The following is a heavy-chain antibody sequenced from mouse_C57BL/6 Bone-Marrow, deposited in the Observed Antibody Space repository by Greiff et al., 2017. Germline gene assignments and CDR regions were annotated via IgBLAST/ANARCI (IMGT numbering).Heavy chain of an antibody. CDR2: INPSNGGT. CDR3: ARCSHRYYDYEGFAY. Sequence: VQLQQSGPALVKPGASVKISCKASGYSFTGYYMNWVKQSPEKSLEWIGEINPSNGGTTYNQKFKAKATLTVDKSSSTAYMQLKRLTSEDSAVYYCARCSHRYYDYEGFAYWGQGTLVTVSA. V-gene: IGHV1-42*01. J-gene: IGHJ3*01. CDR1: GYSFTGYY. D-gene: IGHD2-4*01.